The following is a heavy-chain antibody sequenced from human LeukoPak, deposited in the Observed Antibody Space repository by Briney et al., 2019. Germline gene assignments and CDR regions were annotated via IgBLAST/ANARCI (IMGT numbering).Heavy chain of an antibody. CDR1: GFTFSSYA. V-gene: IGHV3-23*01. D-gene: IGHD3-22*01. CDR2: ISGSGGST. J-gene: IGHJ4*02. Sequence: GGSLRLSCAASGFTFSSYAMSWVRQAPGKGLEWVSAISGSGGSTYYADSVKGRFTISRDNSKNTLYLQMNSLRAEDTAVYYCAKFPFNYYDSSGYLESWGQGTLVTASS. CDR3: AKFPFNYYDSSGYLES.